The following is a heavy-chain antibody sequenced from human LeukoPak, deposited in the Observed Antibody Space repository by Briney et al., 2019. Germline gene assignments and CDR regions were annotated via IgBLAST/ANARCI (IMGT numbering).Heavy chain of an antibody. D-gene: IGHD4-17*01. CDR1: GFTFSSYA. Sequence: PGGSLRLSCAASGFTFSSYAMNWVRQAPGKGPEWVSLIKGSGDSTYYADSVRGRFTISRDNSKNTLYLQMNSLRGEDTAVYYCAKRVTVTTKYFDSWGQGTLVTVSS. CDR2: IKGSGDST. CDR3: AKRVTVTTKYFDS. J-gene: IGHJ4*02. V-gene: IGHV3-23*01.